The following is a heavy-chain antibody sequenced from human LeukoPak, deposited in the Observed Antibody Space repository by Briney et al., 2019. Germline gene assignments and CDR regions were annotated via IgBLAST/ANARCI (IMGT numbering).Heavy chain of an antibody. Sequence: GGSLRLSCAASGFTFSSYAMSWVRQALGKGLEWVSAISGSGGSTYYADSVKGRFTISRDNSKNTLYLQMNSLRAEDTAAYYCAKEEQWLVRGYYYYGMDVWGQGTTVTVSS. CDR2: ISGSGGST. D-gene: IGHD6-19*01. CDR1: GFTFSSYA. J-gene: IGHJ6*02. V-gene: IGHV3-23*01. CDR3: AKEEQWLVRGYYYYGMDV.